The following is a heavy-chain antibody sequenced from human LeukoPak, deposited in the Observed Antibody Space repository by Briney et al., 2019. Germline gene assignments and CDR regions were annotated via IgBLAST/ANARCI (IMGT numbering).Heavy chain of an antibody. J-gene: IGHJ6*04. CDR2: INGDGSST. V-gene: IGHV3-74*01. Sequence: GGSLRLSCAASGFTFSSYYIHWVGQAPGKGLEGVSRINGDGSSTRYADSVKGRFTISRDNAKNTVYLQMNSLRVEDTAVYSCARGLYCSGINCYNGMDVWGKGTTVTVSS. CDR1: GFTFSSYY. D-gene: IGHD2-15*01. CDR3: ARGLYCSGINCYNGMDV.